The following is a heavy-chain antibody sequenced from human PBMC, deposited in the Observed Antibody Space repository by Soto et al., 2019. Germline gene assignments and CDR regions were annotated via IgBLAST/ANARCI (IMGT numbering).Heavy chain of an antibody. CDR1: GYTFTSYG. CDR3: ARDWGHSSGWYYYYYGMDV. J-gene: IGHJ6*02. Sequence: QVQLVQSGAEVKKPGASVKVSCKASGYTFTSYGISWVRQAPGQGLEWMGWISAYNGNTNFAQKLQGRVTMTTDTSTSTAYMELRSLRSDDTAVYYCARDWGHSSGWYYYYYGMDVWGQGTTVTVSS. V-gene: IGHV1-18*04. CDR2: ISAYNGNT. D-gene: IGHD6-19*01.